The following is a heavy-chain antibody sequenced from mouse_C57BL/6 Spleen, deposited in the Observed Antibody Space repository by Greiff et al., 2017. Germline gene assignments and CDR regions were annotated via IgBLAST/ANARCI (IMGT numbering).Heavy chain of an antibody. CDR1: GYTFTSYW. CDR3: ARDLLRRYYFDH. Sequence: VQLQESGAELVKPGASVKLSCKASGYTFTSYWMHWVKQRPGQGLEWIGMIHPNSGSTNYNEKFKSKATLTVDKSSSTAYMQLSSLTSEDSAVYDCARDLLRRYYFDHGGQGTTLTVPS. CDR2: IHPNSGST. D-gene: IGHD1-2*01. V-gene: IGHV1-64*01. J-gene: IGHJ2*01.